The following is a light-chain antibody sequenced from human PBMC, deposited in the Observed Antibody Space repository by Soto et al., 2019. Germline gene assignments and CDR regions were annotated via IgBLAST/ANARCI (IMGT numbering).Light chain of an antibody. CDR1: SSDVGSYNL. V-gene: IGLV2-23*01. J-gene: IGLJ2*01. Sequence: QSVLTQPASVSGSPGQSITISCTGTSSDVGSYNLVSWYQQHPGKAPKLMIYEDSKRPSGLSNRFSGSKSGNTASLTISGLQAEDEADYYCCSYAGSSTLVFGGGTKVTVL. CDR2: EDS. CDR3: CSYAGSSTLV.